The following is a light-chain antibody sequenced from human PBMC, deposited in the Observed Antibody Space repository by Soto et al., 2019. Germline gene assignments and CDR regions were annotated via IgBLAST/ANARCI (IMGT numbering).Light chain of an antibody. CDR3: SSYTSSSTPPV. Sequence: QSALTQPASVSGSPGQSITISCTGTSSDVGGYNYVSWYQQHPGKAPKLMIYDVSNRPSGVSNRFSGSKSGHTASLTISGLQAEDEAEYYCSSYTSSSTPPVFGTGTKVTFL. CDR2: DVS. V-gene: IGLV2-14*01. J-gene: IGLJ1*01. CDR1: SSDVGGYNY.